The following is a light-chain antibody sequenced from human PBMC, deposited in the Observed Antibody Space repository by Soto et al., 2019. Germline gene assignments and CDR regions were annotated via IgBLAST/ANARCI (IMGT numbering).Light chain of an antibody. V-gene: IGKV1-33*01. J-gene: IGKJ2*01. CDR1: HHVNKY. Sequence: DIQMTQSPSSLSASVGDRVSITCQASHHVNKYLTWYQQKPVKSPNLLIYDVSKLKTGVASRFSGSGSGTQFTLTITNLQPEDFATYYCQHHDVAPYTFGPGTRLDIK. CDR2: DVS. CDR3: QHHDVAPYT.